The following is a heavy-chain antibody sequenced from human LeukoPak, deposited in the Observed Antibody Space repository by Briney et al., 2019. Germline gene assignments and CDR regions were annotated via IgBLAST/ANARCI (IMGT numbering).Heavy chain of an antibody. CDR2: IIPILGIA. Sequence: GASVKVSCKASGGTFSSYTISWVRQAPGQGLEWMGRIIPILGIANYAQKFQGRVTITADKSTCTAYMELRSLRSDDTAVYYCARDGVLFRMTVDYWGQGTLVTVSS. V-gene: IGHV1-69*04. J-gene: IGHJ4*02. CDR3: ARDGVLFRMTVDY. CDR1: GGTFSSYT. D-gene: IGHD2-15*01.